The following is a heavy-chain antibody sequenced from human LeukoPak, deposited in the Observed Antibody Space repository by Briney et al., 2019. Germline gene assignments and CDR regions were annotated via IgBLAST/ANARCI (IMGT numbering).Heavy chain of an antibody. CDR1: GFTFDDYT. Sequence: GESLRLSCAASGFTFDDYTMHWVRQAPGKGLEWASLITWDGGSTHYADSVKGRFTISRDNSKTSLYLQMNSLRTEDTALYYCAKDVHLLSMVGGFDHWGQGTLVTVSS. D-gene: IGHD3-10*02. CDR2: ITWDGGST. J-gene: IGHJ4*02. CDR3: AKDVHLLSMVGGFDH. V-gene: IGHV3-43*01.